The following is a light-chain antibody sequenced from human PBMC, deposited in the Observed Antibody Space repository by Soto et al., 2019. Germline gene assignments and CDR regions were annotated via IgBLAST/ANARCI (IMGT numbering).Light chain of an antibody. CDR1: QDITNY. V-gene: IGKV1-33*01. CDR2: DAS. J-gene: IGKJ4*01. CDR3: QQYDDLPLT. Sequence: DIQMTQSPSSLSASVGDRVTITCQASQDITNYLSWYQQKPGKAPNLLIYDASNLEIGVPSRFSGRGSGTDFSLTISSLQPEDFATYFCQQYDDLPLTFGGGTKVDIK.